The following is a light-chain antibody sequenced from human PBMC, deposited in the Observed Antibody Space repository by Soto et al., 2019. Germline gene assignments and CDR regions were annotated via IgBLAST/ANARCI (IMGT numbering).Light chain of an antibody. J-gene: IGLJ2*01. CDR3: MSYVGGNSVA. CDR2: EVS. Sequence: QSVLTQPPSASGSPGMSVTLSCSGTDNDVGRYAYVSWYQQHPGKAPNLLIYEVSKRPSGVPDRFSASKSGNTASLTVSGLQGEDEADYYCMSYVGGNSVAFGGGTKLTVL. V-gene: IGLV2-8*01. CDR1: DNDVGRYAY.